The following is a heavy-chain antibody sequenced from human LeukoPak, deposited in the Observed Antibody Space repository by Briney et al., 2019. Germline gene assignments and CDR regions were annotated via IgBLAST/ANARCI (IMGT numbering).Heavy chain of an antibody. D-gene: IGHD3-10*01. V-gene: IGHV3-7*01. Sequence: PGGSLRLSCAASGFTFSSYWMSWVRQAPGKGLEWVANIKQDGSEKYYVDSVKGRFTISRDNAKNSLYLQMNSLRAEDTAVYYCARVVEAFVELYYFDYWGQGTLVTVSS. J-gene: IGHJ4*02. CDR2: IKQDGSEK. CDR1: GFTFSSYW. CDR3: ARVVEAFVELYYFDY.